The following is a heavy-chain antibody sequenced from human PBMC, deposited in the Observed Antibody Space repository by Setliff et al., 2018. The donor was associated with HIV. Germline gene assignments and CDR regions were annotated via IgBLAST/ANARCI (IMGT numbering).Heavy chain of an antibody. CDR1: GGPFSDHY. CDR3: AAFFVTPLMTQDF. J-gene: IGHJ4*02. D-gene: IGHD4-17*01. V-gene: IGHV4-34*01. CDR2: IHHTGYL. Sequence: KTSETLSLTCAVHGGPFSDHYWNWIRQPPGKGLEWIAEIHHTGYLNYNPSLKSRVTISRDPSTKQFSLKMTSMTAADTAVYYCAAFFVTPLMTQDFWGQGTLVTVSS.